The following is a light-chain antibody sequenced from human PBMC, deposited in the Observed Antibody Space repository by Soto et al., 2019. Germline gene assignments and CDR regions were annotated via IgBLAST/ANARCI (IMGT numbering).Light chain of an antibody. CDR2: DAS. CDR3: QQYGSSTGWT. CDR1: QSVSSSY. Sequence: EIVLKQSPGTLSLSTGERATLSRRASQSVSSSYLAWYQQKPGQAPRLLIYDASNRATGVPARFSGSGSGTDFTLTISSLEPEDFAVYYCQQYGSSTGWTFGQGTMVDI. J-gene: IGKJ1*01. V-gene: IGKV3-20*01.